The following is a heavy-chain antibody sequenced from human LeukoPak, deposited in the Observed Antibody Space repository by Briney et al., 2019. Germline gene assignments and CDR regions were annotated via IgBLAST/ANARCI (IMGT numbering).Heavy chain of an antibody. CDR2: ISISSSYI. CDR3: ARDHAGSGDYFDY. Sequence: GGSLRLSCAASGFSFSSYTMNWVRQAPGKGLEWVSSISISSSYIYYADSVKGRFTISRDNAKNSLYLQMNSLRAEDTAVYYCARDHAGSGDYFDYWGQGTLVTVSS. D-gene: IGHD3-10*01. CDR1: GFSFSSYT. V-gene: IGHV3-21*01. J-gene: IGHJ4*02.